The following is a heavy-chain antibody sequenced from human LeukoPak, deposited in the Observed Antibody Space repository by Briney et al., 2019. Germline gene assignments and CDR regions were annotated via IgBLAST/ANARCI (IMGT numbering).Heavy chain of an antibody. J-gene: IGHJ2*01. CDR2: IYYSGST. V-gene: IGHV4-59*01. CDR1: GGSISSYY. CDR3: ARDRRNWYFEL. Sequence: PSESLSLTCTVSGGSISSYYWSWIRQPPGKGLGWIGSIYYSGSTNYHPSLKSRVTISGDTSKNQFSLKLSAVTAADTAVYYCARDRRNWYFELWGRGNLVTVSS.